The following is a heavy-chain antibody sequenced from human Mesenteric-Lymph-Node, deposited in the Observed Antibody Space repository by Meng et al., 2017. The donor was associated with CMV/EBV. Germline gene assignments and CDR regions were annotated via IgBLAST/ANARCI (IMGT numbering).Heavy chain of an antibody. Sequence: GSLRLSCTVSGDSISSYYWSWIRQPPGKGLEWIGYIYFTGSTKYNPSLTSRVTISIDTSKSQFSLQLSSVTTADTAVYYCARDGGYCISTSCSYYYGMDVWGQGTTVTVSS. CDR1: GDSISSYY. CDR2: IYFTGST. J-gene: IGHJ6*02. CDR3: ARDGGYCISTSCSYYYGMDV. V-gene: IGHV4-59*01. D-gene: IGHD2-2*01.